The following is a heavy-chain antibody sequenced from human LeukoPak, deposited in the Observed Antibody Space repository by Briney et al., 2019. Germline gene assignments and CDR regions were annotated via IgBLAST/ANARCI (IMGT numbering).Heavy chain of an antibody. Sequence: SETLSLTCTVSGGSISSYYWSWIRQPAGKGLEWIGRIYSSGSTNYSPSLKSRVTMSVDTSKNQFSLKLSSVTAADTAVYYCARDLEGGGITGTYFDAFDIWGQGTMVTVSS. CDR3: ARDLEGGGITGTYFDAFDI. D-gene: IGHD1-20*01. J-gene: IGHJ3*02. CDR1: GGSISSYY. CDR2: IYSSGST. V-gene: IGHV4-4*07.